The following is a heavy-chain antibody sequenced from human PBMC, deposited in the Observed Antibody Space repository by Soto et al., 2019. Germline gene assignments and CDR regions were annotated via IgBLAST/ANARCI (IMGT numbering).Heavy chain of an antibody. V-gene: IGHV3-66*01. CDR1: GFTVSSNY. J-gene: IGHJ6*03. CDR3: ARDRLDTAMVYYYYYYMDV. D-gene: IGHD5-18*01. CDR2: IYSGGST. Sequence: GGSLRLSCAASGFTVSSNYMSWVRQAPGKGLEWVSVIYSGGSTYYADSVKGRFTISRDNSKNTLYLQMNSLRAEDTAVYYCARDRLDTAMVYYYYYYMDVWGKGTTVTVSS.